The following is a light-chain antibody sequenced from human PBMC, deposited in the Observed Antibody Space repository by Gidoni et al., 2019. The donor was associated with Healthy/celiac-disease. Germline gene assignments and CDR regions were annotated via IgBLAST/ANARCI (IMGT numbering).Light chain of an antibody. CDR1: SSDVGGYNY. V-gene: IGLV2-11*01. CDR2: DVS. J-gene: IGLJ1*01. Sequence: QSALTQPLSVSGSPGQSVTISCTGTSSDVGGYNYVYWYQQHPGKAPKLMIYDVSKRPSGVPDRFSGSKSGNTASLTISGLQAEDEADYYCCSYAGSYTFEVFGTGTKVTVL. CDR3: CSYAGSYTFEV.